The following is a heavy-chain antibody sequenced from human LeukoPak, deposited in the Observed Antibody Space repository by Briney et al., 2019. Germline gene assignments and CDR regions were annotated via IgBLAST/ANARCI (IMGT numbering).Heavy chain of an antibody. CDR1: GYSISSGYY. Sequence: PSETLSLTCGVSGYSISSGYYWGWIRQAPGKGLEWVSSISRRSRHVYYAASVKGRFTISRDNAKNSLYLQMNSLRAEDMAVYFCVRDLMGSGSTTAYLHHWGQGTLVTVSS. CDR2: ISRRSRHV. V-gene: IGHV3-21*01. CDR3: VRDLMGSGSTTAYLHH. D-gene: IGHD1-1*01. J-gene: IGHJ1*01.